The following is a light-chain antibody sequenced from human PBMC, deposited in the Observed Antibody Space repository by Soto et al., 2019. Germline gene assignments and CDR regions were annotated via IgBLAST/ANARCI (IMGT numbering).Light chain of an antibody. V-gene: IGKV1-5*03. J-gene: IGKJ4*01. CDR1: QSISSW. CDR3: QHYNSYSLT. CDR2: KAS. Sequence: DIPMTQSPSTLSASVGDRVTITCRASQSISSWLAWYQQKPGKAPKLLIYKASSLESGVPSRFSGSGSGTEITLTISSLQPDDFATYYCQHYNSYSLTFGGGTKVDIK.